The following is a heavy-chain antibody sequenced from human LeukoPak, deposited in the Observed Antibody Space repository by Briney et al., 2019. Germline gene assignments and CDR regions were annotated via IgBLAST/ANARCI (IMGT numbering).Heavy chain of an antibody. CDR2: IGIAGDT. CDR1: GFTFGYHD. V-gene: IGHV3-13*01. J-gene: IGHJ6*03. Sequence: GGSLRLSCVASGFTFGYHDMHWVRQTSGKGLEWVSAIGIAGDTYSSGSVKGRFTISRDNAKNSLYLQMDSLTAGDTAVYHCARAGIVVTGILHYYYYMDVWGKGTTVTVSS. D-gene: IGHD6-19*01. CDR3: ARAGIVVTGILHYYYYMDV.